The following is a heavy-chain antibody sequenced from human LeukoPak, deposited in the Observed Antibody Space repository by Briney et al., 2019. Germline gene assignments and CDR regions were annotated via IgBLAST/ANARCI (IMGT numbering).Heavy chain of an antibody. CDR3: AAPYSSSRWINFDY. D-gene: IGHD6-13*01. CDR1: GFTFSSYA. CDR2: ISGSGGST. Sequence: GSLRLSCAASGFTFSSYAMSWVRQAPGKGLEWVSAISGSGGSTYYADSVKGRFTISRDNSKNTLYLQMNSLRAEDTAVYYCAAPYSSSRWINFDYWGQGTLVTVSS. J-gene: IGHJ4*02. V-gene: IGHV3-23*01.